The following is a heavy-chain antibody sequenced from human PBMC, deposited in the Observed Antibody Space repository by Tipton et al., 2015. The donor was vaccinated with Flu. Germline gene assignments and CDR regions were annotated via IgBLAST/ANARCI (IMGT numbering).Heavy chain of an antibody. CDR1: GGSISTSGYY. J-gene: IGHJ1*01. D-gene: IGHD1-26*01. CDR2: IRYGGSS. Sequence: TLSLTCTVSGGSISTSGYYWGWIRQPPGEGLEWIGSIRYGGSSYYTPSLKSRVTISLDMSKDQFSLKLSSVTAADTAVYHCARYGTYDGSRYFQHWGQGTLVTVSS. CDR3: ARYGTYDGSRYFQH. V-gene: IGHV4-39*07.